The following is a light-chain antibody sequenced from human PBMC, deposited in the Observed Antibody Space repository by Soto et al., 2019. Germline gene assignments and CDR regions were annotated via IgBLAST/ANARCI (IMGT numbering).Light chain of an antibody. Sequence: DIQMAQSPSSLSAFVGDSLTITCRASQYISTYLNWYQQKPVKAPKLLIYVASNLQSGVPSRFSGSGSGTDFTLTISSLQPEDIATYYCQESYSTSFGQGTKVDIK. CDR1: QYISTY. V-gene: IGKV1-39*01. J-gene: IGKJ1*01. CDR2: VAS. CDR3: QESYSTS.